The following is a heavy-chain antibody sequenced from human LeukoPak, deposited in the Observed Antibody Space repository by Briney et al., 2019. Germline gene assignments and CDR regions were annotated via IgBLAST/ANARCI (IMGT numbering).Heavy chain of an antibody. CDR3: ARSAAPKGSLWFGDNYLDY. V-gene: IGHV3-21*01. CDR2: ISSSSSYI. J-gene: IGHJ4*02. D-gene: IGHD3-10*01. Sequence: GGSLRLSCAASGFTFSSYSMNWVRQAPGKGLEWVSSISSSSSYIYYADSVKGRFTISRDNAKNSLYLQMNSLRAEDTAVYYCARSAAPKGSLWFGDNYLDYWGQGTLVTVSS. CDR1: GFTFSSYS.